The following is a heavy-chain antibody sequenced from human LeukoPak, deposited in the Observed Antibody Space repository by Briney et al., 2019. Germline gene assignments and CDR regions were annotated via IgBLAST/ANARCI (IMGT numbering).Heavy chain of an antibody. CDR2: APHSGTY. V-gene: IGHV4-39*01. CDR1: GDSITNSPYY. Sequence: PSETLSLTCSVSGDSITNSPYYWGWIRQPPGRSLEWIAIAPHSGTYYSDPSLKSRVTISVDTSKNEFSLKVDSVTATDTGLYYRARHRLSSRDPDYRSYIDVWGRGTTVTVSS. J-gene: IGHJ6*03. D-gene: IGHD4/OR15-4a*01. CDR3: ARHRLSSRDPDYRSYIDV.